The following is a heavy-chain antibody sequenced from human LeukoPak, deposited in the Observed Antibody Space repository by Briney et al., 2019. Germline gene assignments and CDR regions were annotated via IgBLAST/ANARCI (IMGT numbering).Heavy chain of an antibody. Sequence: SVKVSCKASGGTFSSYAISWVRQAPGQGLEWMGGIIPIFGTANYAQKFQGRVTITADESTSIAYMELSSLRSEDTAVYYCASFNYYDSSGYHDYWGQGTLVTVSS. CDR2: IIPIFGTA. CDR3: ASFNYYDSSGYHDY. D-gene: IGHD3-22*01. CDR1: GGTFSSYA. J-gene: IGHJ4*02. V-gene: IGHV1-69*01.